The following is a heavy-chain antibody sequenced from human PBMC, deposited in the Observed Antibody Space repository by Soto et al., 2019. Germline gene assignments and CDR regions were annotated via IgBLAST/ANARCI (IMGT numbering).Heavy chain of an antibody. D-gene: IGHD3-22*01. J-gene: IGHJ4*02. V-gene: IGHV3-30-3*01. CDR1: GFTFNTFA. CDR3: ARAPTSRLDY. CDR2: ISYDATNK. Sequence: PGGSLRLSCAASGFTFNTFAMHWVRQAPGKGLEWVAVISYDATNKYYADSVRGRFTISRDNSKNTLYLQMNSLRDDDTAVYYCARAPTSRLDYWGQGTLVTVSS.